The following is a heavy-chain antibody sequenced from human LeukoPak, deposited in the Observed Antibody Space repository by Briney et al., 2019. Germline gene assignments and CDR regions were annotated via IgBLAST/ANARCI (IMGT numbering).Heavy chain of an antibody. CDR2: IYYSWST. J-gene: IGHJ4*02. Sequence: PSETLSLTCTVSGGSISSYYWSWIRQPPGKGLEWIGSIYYSWSTNYNPSLKSRVTISVDTSKNQFSLKLSSVTAADTAVYYCARLYSSIDYGGQGTLVTVSS. V-gene: IGHV4-59*01. CDR3: ARLYSSIDY. D-gene: IGHD6-19*01. CDR1: GGSISSYY.